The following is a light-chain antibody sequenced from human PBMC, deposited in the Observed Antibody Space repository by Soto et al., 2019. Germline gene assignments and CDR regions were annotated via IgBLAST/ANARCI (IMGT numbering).Light chain of an antibody. CDR3: RQRRTWPSGT. Sequence: EVVLTQSPATLSLSPGERATLSCRASQSVDNYLGWYQQRPGQAPRLLIFGASNRAGGVTARFRGSGSATDFTLTITSLEPEDFSVYYCRQRRTWPSGTFGGGTKVEI. CDR1: QSVDNY. V-gene: IGKV3-11*01. J-gene: IGKJ4*01. CDR2: GAS.